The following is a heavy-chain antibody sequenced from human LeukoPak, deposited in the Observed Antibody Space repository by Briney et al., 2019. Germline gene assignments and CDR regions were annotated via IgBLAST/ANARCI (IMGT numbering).Heavy chain of an antibody. D-gene: IGHD4-17*01. CDR3: AKERITTTAFDY. V-gene: IGHV3-23*01. CDR2: ISGSGGNT. J-gene: IGHJ4*02. Sequence: GGALRLSCGASGFTFFNYPLNWGPPGPGDGVGWGPDISGSGGNTHYADSVKGRFTISRDNSKNTLYLQMNSLRAEDTAIYYCAKERITTTAFDYWGQGTLVTVSS. CDR1: GFTFFNYP.